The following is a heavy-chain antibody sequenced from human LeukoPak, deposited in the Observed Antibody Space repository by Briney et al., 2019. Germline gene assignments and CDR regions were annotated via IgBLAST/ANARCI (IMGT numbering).Heavy chain of an antibody. CDR2: IYSGGST. J-gene: IGHJ4*02. D-gene: IGHD1-26*01. CDR1: GFIGSSNY. CDR3: ARYSGTFSNSYFDC. Sequence: PGGSLRLSCAASGFIGSSNYMSWVRQAPGKGLEWVSVIYSGGSTYYADSVKGRFIISRDNSKNTLYLQMNSLRAEDTAVYYCARYSGTFSNSYFDCWGQGTLVTVSS. V-gene: IGHV3-66*01.